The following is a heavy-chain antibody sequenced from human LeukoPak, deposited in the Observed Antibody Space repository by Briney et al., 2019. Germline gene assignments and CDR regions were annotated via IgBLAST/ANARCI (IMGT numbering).Heavy chain of an antibody. CDR3: AKDRHRGYSYGADFDY. V-gene: IGHV3-23*01. J-gene: IGHJ4*02. CDR2: ISGSGGST. CDR1: GFTFSSYA. D-gene: IGHD5-18*01. Sequence: GGALRLSCAASGFTFSSYAMSWVRQAPGKGLEWVSAISGSGGSTYYADSVKGRFTISRDNSKNTLYLQMNSLRAEDTAVYYCAKDRHRGYSYGADFDYWGQGTLVTVPS.